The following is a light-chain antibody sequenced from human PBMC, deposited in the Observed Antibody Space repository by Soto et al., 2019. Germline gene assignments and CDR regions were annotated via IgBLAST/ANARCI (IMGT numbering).Light chain of an antibody. J-gene: IGLJ1*01. CDR1: TSNIGENS. CDR2: VTN. V-gene: IGLV1-44*01. Sequence: QSVLTQPPSVYGTPGQVVTISCYGSTSNIGENSVGWFQQLPGTAPKVVIYVTNKRPSGVPDRFSGSKSGTSAYLAISGLQSEDEADYYCAAWDGSLNGHVFGTGTKVTVL. CDR3: AAWDGSLNGHV.